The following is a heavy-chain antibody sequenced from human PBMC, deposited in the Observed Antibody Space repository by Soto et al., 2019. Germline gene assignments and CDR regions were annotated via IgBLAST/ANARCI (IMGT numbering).Heavy chain of an antibody. J-gene: IGHJ6*02. D-gene: IGHD6-19*01. CDR3: ARGEGIAVAVAPYYYYYGMDV. V-gene: IGHV6-1*01. CDR2: TYYRSKWYN. CDR1: GDSVSSSSAA. Sequence: SQTLSLTCAISGDSVSSSSAAWNWIRQSPSRGLEWLGRTYYRSKWYNDYAVSVKSRITINPDTSKNLFSLQLNSVTPEDTAVYYCARGEGIAVAVAPYYYYYGMDVWGQGTTVTVSS.